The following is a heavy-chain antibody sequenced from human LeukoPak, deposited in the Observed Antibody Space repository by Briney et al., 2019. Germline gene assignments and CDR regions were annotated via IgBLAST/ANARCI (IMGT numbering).Heavy chain of an antibody. D-gene: IGHD2-2*01. V-gene: IGHV3-48*03. CDR1: GFTFSSYE. CDR3: ARDLVVVFALGRLPTRIYFDY. J-gene: IGHJ4*02. Sequence: HPGGSLRLSCAASGFTFSSYEMNWVRQAPGKGLEWVSYISSSGSTIYYADSVKGRSTISRDNAKNSLYLQMNSLRAEDTAVYYCARDLVVVFALGRLPTRIYFDYWGQGTLVTVSS. CDR2: ISSSGSTI.